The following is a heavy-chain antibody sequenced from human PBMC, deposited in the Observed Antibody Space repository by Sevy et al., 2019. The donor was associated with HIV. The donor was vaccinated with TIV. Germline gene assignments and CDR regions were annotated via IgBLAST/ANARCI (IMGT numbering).Heavy chain of an antibody. D-gene: IGHD2-8*02. Sequence: SETLSLTCTVSGGSISSGEYYWTWIRQHPEKGLEWIVYIYYTESTYYNPSLESRVIISIDTSKNQFSLKLSSVTAADTAMYYCARGDTVLPTGGFDLWGRGTLVTVSS. CDR3: ARGDTVLPTGGFDL. J-gene: IGHJ2*01. CDR2: IYYTEST. CDR1: GGSISSGEYY. V-gene: IGHV4-31*03.